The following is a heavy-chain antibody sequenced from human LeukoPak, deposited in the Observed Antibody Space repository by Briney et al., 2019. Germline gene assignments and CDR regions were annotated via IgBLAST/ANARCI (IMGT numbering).Heavy chain of an antibody. CDR1: GDSFSSHC. V-gene: IGHV4-59*11. CDR3: ARDLVTVTKGFDI. Sequence: SETLSLTCAVSGDSFSSHCWTWIRQSPGTGLEWIGYISHIGGTNYNPSLKSRVTISIDTSKNQFSLKLRSVTAADTAVYYCARDLVTVTKGFDIWGQGTMVSVSS. D-gene: IGHD4-17*01. CDR2: ISHIGGT. J-gene: IGHJ3*02.